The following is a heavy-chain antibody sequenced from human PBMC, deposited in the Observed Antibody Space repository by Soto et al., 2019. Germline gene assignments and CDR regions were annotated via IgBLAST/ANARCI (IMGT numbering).Heavy chain of an antibody. V-gene: IGHV3-23*01. Sequence: EVQLLESGGGLVQPGGSLRLSCAASGFTFSTYALTWVRQAPGKGLEWVSSIGTHADTTYYVDSVKGRFSISRDNSKNTVYLQMSSLSAKDTAVYYCARPYVEVAVNDAFDIWGRGTMVTVSS. D-gene: IGHD3-16*01. CDR3: ARPYVEVAVNDAFDI. CDR1: GFTFSTYA. CDR2: IGTHADTT. J-gene: IGHJ3*02.